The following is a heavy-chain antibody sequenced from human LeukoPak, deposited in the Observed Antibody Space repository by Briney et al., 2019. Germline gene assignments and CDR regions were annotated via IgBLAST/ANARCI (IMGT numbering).Heavy chain of an antibody. Sequence: SVKVSCKASGGTFSSYAISWVRQAPGQGLEWMGGIIPIFGTANYAQKFQGRVTITADESTSTAYMELSSLRSEDTAVYYCARGDFRGPLFDPWGQGTLVTVSS. D-gene: IGHD3-10*01. CDR3: ARGDFRGPLFDP. CDR1: GGTFSSYA. V-gene: IGHV1-69*13. J-gene: IGHJ5*02. CDR2: IIPIFGTA.